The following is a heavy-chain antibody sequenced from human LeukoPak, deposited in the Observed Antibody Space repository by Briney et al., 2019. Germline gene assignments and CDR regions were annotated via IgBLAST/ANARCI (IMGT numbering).Heavy chain of an antibody. J-gene: IGHJ5*02. CDR1: GYTFTGYY. CDR2: INPNSGGT. CDR3: ARLPYCGGDCYSNWFDP. D-gene: IGHD2-21*02. V-gene: IGHV1-2*02. Sequence: ASVNVFCRASGYTFTGYYMHWVRQAPGQGLEWMGWINPNSGGTKYAQKFQGRVTMTRDTSISTAYMELSRLRSDDTAVYYCARLPYCGGDCYSNWFDPWGQGTLVTVSS.